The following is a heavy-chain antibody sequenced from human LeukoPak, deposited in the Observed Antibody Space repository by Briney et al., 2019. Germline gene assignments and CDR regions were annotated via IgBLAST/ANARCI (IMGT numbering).Heavy chain of an antibody. D-gene: IGHD6-19*01. CDR2: ISWNSGSI. J-gene: IGHJ4*02. CDR1: GFTVSSNY. V-gene: IGHV3-9*01. CDR3: AKAVMYSSGWFGY. Sequence: GGSLRLSCAASGFTVSSNYMSWVRQAPGKGLEWVSGISWNSGSIGYADSVKGRFTISRDNAKNSLYLQMNSLRAEDTALYYCAKAVMYSSGWFGYWGQGTLVTVSS.